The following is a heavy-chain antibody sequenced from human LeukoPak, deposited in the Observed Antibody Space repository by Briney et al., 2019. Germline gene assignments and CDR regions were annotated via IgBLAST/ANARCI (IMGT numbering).Heavy chain of an antibody. CDR3: AKDIRGSGNYGWFDP. D-gene: IGHD3-10*01. CDR1: GFTFSSYA. V-gene: IGHV3-23*01. CDR2: ISGSGGST. J-gene: IGHJ5*02. Sequence: GGSLRLSCAASGFTFSSYAMSWVRQAPGKGLEWVSAISGSGGSTYYADSVKGRFTISRDNSKNTLYLQMNSLRAEDTAVYSCAKDIRGSGNYGWFDPWGQGTLVTVSS.